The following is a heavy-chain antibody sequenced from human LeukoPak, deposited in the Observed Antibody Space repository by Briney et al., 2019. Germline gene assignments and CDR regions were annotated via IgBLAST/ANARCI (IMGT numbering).Heavy chain of an antibody. D-gene: IGHD3-16*01. CDR2: IYNDGSS. V-gene: IGHV3-66*01. CDR3: ARDRPFGGVLDFDY. CDR1: GFTFSSYS. Sequence: GGSLRLSCAASGFTFSSYSMNWVRQAPGKGLEWVSVIYNDGSSYYADSVKGRFTISRDNSKNTLYLQMNSLRAEDTAVYYCARDRPFGGVLDFDYWGQGTLVTVSS. J-gene: IGHJ4*02.